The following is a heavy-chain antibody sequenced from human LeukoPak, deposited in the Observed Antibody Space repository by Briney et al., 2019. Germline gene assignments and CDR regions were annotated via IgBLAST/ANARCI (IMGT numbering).Heavy chain of an antibody. D-gene: IGHD6-19*01. Sequence: ASVKVSCKASGYTFTSYDINWVRQATGQGLEWMGWMNPNSGNTGYAQKFQGRVTMTRNTSISTAYMELSSLRSEDTAVYYCATAFAAVAGGSIAVAVGWFDPWGQGTLVTVSS. V-gene: IGHV1-8*01. CDR2: MNPNSGNT. CDR3: ATAFAAVAGGSIAVAVGWFDP. J-gene: IGHJ5*02. CDR1: GYTFTSYD.